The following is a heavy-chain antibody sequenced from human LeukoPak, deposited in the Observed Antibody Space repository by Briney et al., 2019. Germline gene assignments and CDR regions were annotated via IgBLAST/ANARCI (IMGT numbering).Heavy chain of an antibody. J-gene: IGHJ1*01. V-gene: IGHV5-51*01. D-gene: IGHD6-19*01. CDR1: GYSFTSYW. CDR2: IYPGDSDT. Sequence: GESLKISCKGSGYSFTSYWIGWVRQMPGKGLEWMGIIYPGDSDTRYSPSFQGQVTISADKSISTAYLQWSSLKASDTAMYYCARPSDSSGWYYADWGQGTLVTVSS. CDR3: ARPSDSSGWYYAD.